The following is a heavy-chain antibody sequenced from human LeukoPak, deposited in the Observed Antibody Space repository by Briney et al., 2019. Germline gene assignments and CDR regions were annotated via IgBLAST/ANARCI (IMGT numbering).Heavy chain of an antibody. Sequence: GGSLRLSCTVSGFTLSSYEMSWIRQAPGKGLEWVSSIDYSGGSSYYADSVKGRFTISRDDSKNTLFLQMNSLRAEDTAVYYCAKVTAARLDYWGQGTLVTVSS. D-gene: IGHD6-13*01. CDR3: AKVTAARLDY. J-gene: IGHJ4*02. CDR2: IDYSGGSS. CDR1: GFTLSSYE. V-gene: IGHV3-23*01.